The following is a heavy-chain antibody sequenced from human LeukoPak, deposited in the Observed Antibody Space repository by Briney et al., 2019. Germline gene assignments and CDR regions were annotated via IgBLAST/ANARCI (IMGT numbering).Heavy chain of an antibody. J-gene: IGHJ5*02. CDR1: GFTFSSYA. V-gene: IGHV3-23*01. CDR2: ISGSGGST. D-gene: IGHD3-10*01. Sequence: GGSLRLSCAASGFTFSSYAMSWVRQAPGRGLEWVSAISGSGGSTYYADSVKGRFTISRDNSKNTLYLQMNSLRAEDTAVYYCASPTSMVRGVISWFDPWGQGTLVTVSS. CDR3: ASPTSMVRGVISWFDP.